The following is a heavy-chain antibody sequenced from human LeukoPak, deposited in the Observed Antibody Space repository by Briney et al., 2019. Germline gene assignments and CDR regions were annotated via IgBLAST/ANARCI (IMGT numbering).Heavy chain of an antibody. CDR2: IFYTVNS. CDR3: ARHGHDSSGYYHFDY. Sequence: SETLSLTCTVSRGSISSSSYYWGWIRQPPGKGLEWIGSIFYTVNSYYNPSLKSRVTISVDTSKNQFSLKLSSVTAADTAVYYCARHGHDSSGYYHFDYWGQGTLVTVSS. CDR1: RGSISSSSYY. V-gene: IGHV4-39*01. D-gene: IGHD3-22*01. J-gene: IGHJ4*02.